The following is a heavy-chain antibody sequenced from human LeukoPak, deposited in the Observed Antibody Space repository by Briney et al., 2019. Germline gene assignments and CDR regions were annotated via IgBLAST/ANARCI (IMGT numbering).Heavy chain of an antibody. J-gene: IGHJ4*02. CDR1: GYSFTSSW. CDR2: IYPGDSDT. Sequence: GGPLQISSKCSGYSFTSSWIGGVRRMPGKGLGWMGIIYPGDSDTRYSPTFQGQVTISADKSISTAYLQWSSLKASDTAMYYCARQGRIGIAAAQWGQGTLVTVSS. V-gene: IGHV5-51*01. D-gene: IGHD6-13*01. CDR3: ARQGRIGIAAAQ.